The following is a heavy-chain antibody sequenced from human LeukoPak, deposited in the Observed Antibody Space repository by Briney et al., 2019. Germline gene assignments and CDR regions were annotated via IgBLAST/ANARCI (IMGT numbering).Heavy chain of an antibody. CDR3: AKDVGTYSSGCLGLCY. J-gene: IGHJ4*02. CDR1: GFTFSSYA. CDR2: ISYDGSNK. V-gene: IGHV3-30-3*01. Sequence: GRSLRLSCAASGFTFSSYAMHWVRQAPGKGLEWVAVISYDGSNKYYADSVKGRFTISRDNSKNTLYLQMNSLRAEDTAVYYCAKDVGTYSSGCLGLCYWGQGTLVTVSS. D-gene: IGHD6-19*01.